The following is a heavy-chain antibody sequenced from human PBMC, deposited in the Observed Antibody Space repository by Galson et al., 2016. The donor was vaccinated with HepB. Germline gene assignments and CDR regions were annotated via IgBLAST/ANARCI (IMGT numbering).Heavy chain of an antibody. CDR1: GYTLTGHY. V-gene: IGHV1-2*07. D-gene: IGHD3-9*01. J-gene: IGHJ4*02. CDR3: ARESLGRYFDWQHIRDLDY. CDR2: INPNNGGT. Sequence: SVKVSCKASGYTLTGHYVHWVRQAPGQGLEWMGWINPNNGGTNYAHWFQGRVTMTSDTSINTAYMELSRLKSDDTAVYYCARESLGRYFDWQHIRDLDYWGQGTLVTVSS.